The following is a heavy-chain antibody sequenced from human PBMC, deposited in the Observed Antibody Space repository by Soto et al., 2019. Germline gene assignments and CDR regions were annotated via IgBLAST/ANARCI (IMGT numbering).Heavy chain of an antibody. CDR2: ISGSGGST. V-gene: IGHV3-23*01. CDR1: GFTFSSYA. J-gene: IGHJ6*02. CDR3: AKASGDYVYYYYYYGMDV. D-gene: IGHD4-17*01. Sequence: GGSLRLSCAASGFTFSSYAMSWVRQAPGKGLEWVSAISGSGGSTYYADSVKGRFTISRDNSKNTLYLQMNSLRAEDTAVYYCAKASGDYVYYYYYYGMDVWGQGTTVTVSS.